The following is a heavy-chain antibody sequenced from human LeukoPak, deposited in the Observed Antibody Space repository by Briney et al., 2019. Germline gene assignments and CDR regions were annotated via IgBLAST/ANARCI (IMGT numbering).Heavy chain of an antibody. J-gene: IGHJ5*02. Sequence: GASVKVSCKASGYTFTRYGISWVRQAPGQGLEWMGWISAYNGNTKYAQKVLGRVTMTADTSTSTAYMELRSLRSDDTAVYYCARGGLVVVVATTPSTTPGLLHWLDPWGQGTLVSVSS. D-gene: IGHD2-15*01. CDR2: ISAYNGNT. V-gene: IGHV1-18*01. CDR3: ARGGLVVVVATTPSTTPGLLHWLDP. CDR1: GYTFTRYG.